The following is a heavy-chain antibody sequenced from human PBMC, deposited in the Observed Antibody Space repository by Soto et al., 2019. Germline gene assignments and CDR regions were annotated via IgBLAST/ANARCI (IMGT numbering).Heavy chain of an antibody. CDR3: ARDLHYGGNQYYFDY. D-gene: IGHD4-17*01. J-gene: IGHJ4*02. V-gene: IGHV4-59*01. CDR1: GGSISSYY. CDR2: IYYSGST. Sequence: ETLSLTCTVSGGSISSYYWSWIRQPPGKGLEWIGYIYYSGSTNYNPSLKSRVTISVDTSKNQFSLKLSSVTAADTAVYYCARDLHYGGNQYYFDYWGQGTLVTVSS.